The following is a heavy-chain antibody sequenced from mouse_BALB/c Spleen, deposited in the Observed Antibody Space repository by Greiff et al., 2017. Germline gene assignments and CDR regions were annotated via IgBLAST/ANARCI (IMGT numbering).Heavy chain of an antibody. D-gene: IGHD4-1*01. CDR2: ISYSGST. V-gene: IGHV3-8*02. Sequence: EVKLQESGPSLVKPSQTLSLTCSVTGYSITSGYLNWIRKFPGNKLEYMGYISYSGSTYYNPSLKSRISITRDTSKNQYYLQLNSVTTEDTATYYCARASQRTGFDYWGQGTTLTVSS. CDR3: ARASQRTGFDY. CDR1: GYSITSGY. J-gene: IGHJ2*01.